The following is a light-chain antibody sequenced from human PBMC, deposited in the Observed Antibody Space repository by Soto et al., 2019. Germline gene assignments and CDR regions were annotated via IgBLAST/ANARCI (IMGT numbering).Light chain of an antibody. V-gene: IGKV3D-15*01. CDR1: PSVSSY. J-gene: IGKJ1*01. CDR3: QQYNNWPPGV. CDR2: DIS. Sequence: NVLKQSPGKLSSSPGERATLSCRASPSVSSYLAWYQQKPGQAPRLLIYDISNRATGIPARFSGSGSGTEFTLTISSLQSEDFAVYYCQQYNNWPPGVFGQGTKVDI.